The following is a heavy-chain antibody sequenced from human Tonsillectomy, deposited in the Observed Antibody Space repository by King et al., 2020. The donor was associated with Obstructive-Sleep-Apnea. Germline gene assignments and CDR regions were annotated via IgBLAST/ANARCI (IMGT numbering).Heavy chain of an antibody. CDR2: ISWNSDNL. CDR1: GFTFDDYA. V-gene: IGHV3-9*01. D-gene: IGHD2/OR15-2a*01. Sequence: DVQLVESGGGLVQPGRSLRLSCAASGFTFDDYAIHWVRQAPGKGLELVSGISWNSDNLHYADSVKGRFTISRDNAKNSLYLQMNSLRAEDTALYYCVKDTTPHVFYYFDYWGQGTLVTVSS. CDR3: VKDTTPHVFYYFDY. J-gene: IGHJ4*02.